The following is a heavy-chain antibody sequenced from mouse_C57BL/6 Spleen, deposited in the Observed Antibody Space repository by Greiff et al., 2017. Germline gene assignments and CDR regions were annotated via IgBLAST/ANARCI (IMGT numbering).Heavy chain of an antibody. CDR3: ARQGSSGSYYYARDY. V-gene: IGHV5-6*01. CDR1: GFTFSSYG. Sequence: EVKLMESGGDLVKPGGSLKLSCAASGFTFSSYGMSWVRQTPDKRLEWVATISSGGSYTYYPDSVKGRFTISRDNAKNTLYLQMSSLKSEDTAMYYCARQGSSGSYYYARDYWGQGTSVTVSS. CDR2: ISSGGSYT. D-gene: IGHD3-2*02. J-gene: IGHJ4*01.